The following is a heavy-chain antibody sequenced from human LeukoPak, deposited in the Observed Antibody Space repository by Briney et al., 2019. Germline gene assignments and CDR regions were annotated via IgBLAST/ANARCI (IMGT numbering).Heavy chain of an antibody. CDR2: IIPIFGTA. CDR1: GGTFSSYA. V-gene: IGHV1-69*13. Sequence: GASVKVSCKASGGTFSSYAISWVRQAPGQGLEWMGGIIPIFGTANYAQKFQGRVTITADESTSTAYVELSSLRSEDTAVYYCARDVYDSSANAGMFDYWGQGTLVTVSS. J-gene: IGHJ4*02. CDR3: ARDVYDSSANAGMFDY. D-gene: IGHD3-22*01.